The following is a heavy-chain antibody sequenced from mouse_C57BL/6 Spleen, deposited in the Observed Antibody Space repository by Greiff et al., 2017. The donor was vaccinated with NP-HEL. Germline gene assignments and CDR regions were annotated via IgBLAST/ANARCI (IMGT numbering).Heavy chain of an antibody. CDR2: ISDGGSYT. Sequence: EVQLVESGGGLVKPGGSLKLSCAASGFTFSSYAMSWVRQTPEKRLEWVATISDGGSYTYYPDNVKGRFTISRDNAKNNLYLQMSHLKSEDTAIYYCASGRRSTDAMDYWGQGTSVTVSS. CDR1: GFTFSSYA. V-gene: IGHV5-4*01. J-gene: IGHJ4*01. CDR3: ASGRRSTDAMDY. D-gene: IGHD1-1*01.